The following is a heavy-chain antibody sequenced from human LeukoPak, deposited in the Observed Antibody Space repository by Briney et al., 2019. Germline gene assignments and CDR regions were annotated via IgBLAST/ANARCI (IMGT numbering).Heavy chain of an antibody. J-gene: IGHJ4*02. V-gene: IGHV3-30*18. CDR3: AKAEGFFGGYYDH. CDR2: ISYDGSNK. D-gene: IGHD4-23*01. CDR1: GFTFSSYG. Sequence: GGSLRLSCAASGFTFSSYGMHWVRQAPGKGLEWVAVISYDGSNKYYADSVKGRFTISRDNSKNTLYLQMNSLRAEDTAFYYCAKAEGFFGGYYDHWGQGTLVTVSS.